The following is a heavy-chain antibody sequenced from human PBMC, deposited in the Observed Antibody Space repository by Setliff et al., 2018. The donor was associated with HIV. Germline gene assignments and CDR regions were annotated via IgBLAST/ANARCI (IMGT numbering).Heavy chain of an antibody. J-gene: IGHJ5*02. V-gene: IGHV4-59*11. CDR1: GGFISNHY. Sequence: LSFTCTISGGFISNHYWNWIRQPPGKGLEWIGSTHYSGSSYYSPSLKSRVTISVDTSKNQFSLKLSSVTAADTAVYYCARDAPTVYANGWFDPWGQGTLVTVSS. CDR3: ARDAPTVYANGWFDP. CDR2: THYSGSS. D-gene: IGHD2-8*01.